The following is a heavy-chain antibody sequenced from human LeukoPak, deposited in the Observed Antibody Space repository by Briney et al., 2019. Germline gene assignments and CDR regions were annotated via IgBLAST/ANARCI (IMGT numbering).Heavy chain of an antibody. CDR3: AKDKESDDSSGYLD. V-gene: IGHV3-33*06. D-gene: IGHD3-22*01. Sequence: GKSLRLSCVASGFTFNTYAMHWVRQAPGKGLEWVAVISYDEITKYYGDSVKGRFTISRDNSKNTLYLQMNSLRAEDTAVYYCAKDKESDDSSGYLDWGQGTRVTVSS. J-gene: IGHJ4*02. CDR1: GFTFNTYA. CDR2: ISYDEITK.